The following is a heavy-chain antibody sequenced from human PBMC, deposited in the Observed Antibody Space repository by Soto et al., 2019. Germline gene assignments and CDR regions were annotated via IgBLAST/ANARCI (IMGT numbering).Heavy chain of an antibody. CDR3: ARVRASRGQRALDF. CDR2: INPSGGT. J-gene: IGHJ4*02. D-gene: IGHD1-26*01. V-gene: IGHV4-34*01. Sequence: QVQLQQWGAGLLKPSETLSLTCGVYGGSFSGYYWNWIRQPPGKGLEWIVEINPSGGTNYNPALKSRVTISADTSKNQFSLKLSSVTAADTAVYYCARVRASRGQRALDFWGQGTLVTVSS. CDR1: GGSFSGYY.